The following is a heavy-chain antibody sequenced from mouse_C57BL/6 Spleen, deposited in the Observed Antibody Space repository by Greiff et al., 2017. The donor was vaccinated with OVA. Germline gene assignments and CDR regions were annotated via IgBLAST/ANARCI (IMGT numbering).Heavy chain of an antibody. V-gene: IGHV5-16*01. J-gene: IGHJ2*01. CDR2: INYDGSST. Sequence: EVKVEESEGGLVQPGSSMKLSCTASGFTFSDYYMAWVRQVPEKGLEWVANINYDGSSTYYLDSLKSRFIISRDNAKNILYLQMSSLKSEDTATYYCARVHDYLDYWGQGTTLTVSS. CDR3: ARVHDYLDY. CDR1: GFTFSDYY. D-gene: IGHD1-2*01.